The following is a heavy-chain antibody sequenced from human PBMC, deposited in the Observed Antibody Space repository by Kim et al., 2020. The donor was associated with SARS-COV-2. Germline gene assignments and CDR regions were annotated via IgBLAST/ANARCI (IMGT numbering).Heavy chain of an antibody. CDR2: INHSGST. Sequence: SETLSLTCAVYGGSFSGYYWSWIRQPPGKGLEWIGEINHSGSTNYNPSLKSRVTISVDTSKNQFSLKLSSVTAADTAVYYCARGGYSYGYYFDYWGHGTLVTVSS. D-gene: IGHD5-18*01. V-gene: IGHV4-34*01. J-gene: IGHJ4*01. CDR1: GGSFSGYY. CDR3: ARGGYSYGYYFDY.